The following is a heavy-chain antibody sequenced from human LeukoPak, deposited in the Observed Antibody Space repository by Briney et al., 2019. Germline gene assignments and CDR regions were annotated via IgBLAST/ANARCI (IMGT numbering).Heavy chain of an antibody. Sequence: SETLSLTCAVDGGSLSGYYWSWIRQPPGKGLEWIGQINHSGSPNCNPSLKSRGTISVDTSKNQFSLKLTSVTAADTAVYYCARMPLFSQSTYGSYLYGLDVWGQGNTVSVFS. CDR1: GGSLSGYY. CDR2: INHSGSP. CDR3: ARMPLFSQSTYGSYLYGLDV. V-gene: IGHV4-34*01. D-gene: IGHD2/OR15-2a*01. J-gene: IGHJ6*02.